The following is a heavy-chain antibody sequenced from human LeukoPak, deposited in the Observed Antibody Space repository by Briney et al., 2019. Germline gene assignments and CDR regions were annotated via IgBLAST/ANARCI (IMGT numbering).Heavy chain of an antibody. CDR3: ARESGYTYGA. CDR1: GFSFSSYW. Sequence: GSLTLSCVASGFSFSSYWMHWVRQAPGKGLVWVSRINSNSSSTTYAHYVKGRFTISRDKDKYTLYLQMNSLRAEDTAVYYCARESGYTYGAWGQGTLVTVSS. CDR2: INSNSSST. V-gene: IGHV3-74*01. D-gene: IGHD6-13*01. J-gene: IGHJ4*02.